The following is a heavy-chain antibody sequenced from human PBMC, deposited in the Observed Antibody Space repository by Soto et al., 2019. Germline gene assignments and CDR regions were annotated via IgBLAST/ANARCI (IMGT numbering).Heavy chain of an antibody. CDR1: GYTFTNYA. V-gene: IGHV1-18*01. CDR2: ISAYSGDT. J-gene: IGHJ6*02. Sequence: VQLLQSGGEVRKPGASVKVSCKTSGYTFTNYAINWVRQAPGQGLQWMGWISAYSGDTKYAQRFQDRLTVTTDPSTTTASMELRSLRSDDTVVYYCARDGRAFSIFGETMDVWGQGTTVTVSS. D-gene: IGHD3-3*01. CDR3: ARDGRAFSIFGETMDV.